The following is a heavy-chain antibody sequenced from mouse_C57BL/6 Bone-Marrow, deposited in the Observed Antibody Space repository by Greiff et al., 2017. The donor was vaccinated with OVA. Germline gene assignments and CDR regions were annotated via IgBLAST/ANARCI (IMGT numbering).Heavy chain of an antibody. CDR3: ARALYGYVPAWFAY. J-gene: IGHJ3*01. V-gene: IGHV3-6*01. D-gene: IGHD2-2*01. CDR2: ISYDGSN. Sequence: DVKLVESGPGLVKPSQSLSLTCSVTGYSITSGYYWNWIRQFPGNKLEWMGYISYDGSNNYNPSLKNRISITRDTSKNQFFLKLNSVTTEDTATYYCARALYGYVPAWFAYWGQGTLVTVSA. CDR1: GYSITSGYY.